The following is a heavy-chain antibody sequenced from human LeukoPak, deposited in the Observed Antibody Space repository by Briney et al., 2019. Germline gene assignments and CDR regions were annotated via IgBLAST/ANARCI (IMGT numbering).Heavy chain of an antibody. CDR2: IYPGDSDT. CDR1: GYSFTSYW. V-gene: IGHV5-51*01. J-gene: IGHJ5*02. D-gene: IGHD3-3*01. Sequence: PGESLKISCKGSGYSFTSYWIGWVRQMPGKGLEWMGIIYPGDSDTRYSPSFQGQVTISADKSISTAYLQWSSLKASDTAMYYCARMNTLEWLPLTNWFDPWGQGTLVTVSS. CDR3: ARMNTLEWLPLTNWFDP.